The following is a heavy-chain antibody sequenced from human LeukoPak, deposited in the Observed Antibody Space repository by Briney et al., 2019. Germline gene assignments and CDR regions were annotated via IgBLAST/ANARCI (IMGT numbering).Heavy chain of an antibody. D-gene: IGHD1-26*01. CDR2: LSTTGSP. J-gene: IGHJ4*02. CDR3: AKIGGSYAEGDTFDN. V-gene: IGHV4-4*07. Sequence: SETLSLTCTVSGASINTYFWAWIRQPADKGLQWIGHLSTTGSPNYNPFLKSRLTMSVDTSKNHLSLSLRSVTAADTAVYYCAKIGGSYAEGDTFDNWGQGTLVTVSS. CDR1: GASINTYF.